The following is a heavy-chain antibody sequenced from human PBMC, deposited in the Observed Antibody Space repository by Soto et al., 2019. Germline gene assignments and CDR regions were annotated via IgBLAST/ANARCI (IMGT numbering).Heavy chain of an antibody. J-gene: IGHJ5*02. V-gene: IGHV4-4*07. D-gene: IGHD2-15*01. CDR1: GGTISSYH. CDR2: IDTSGST. Sequence: SETLSLTCTVSGGTISSYHWSWIRQPAGKGLEWIGSIDTSGSTNYNPSLKSRITMSVDKSKNQFSLKLSSVTAADTAVYYCARERYCSGGSCYPRPGWFDPWGQGTLVTVSS. CDR3: ARERYCSGGSCYPRPGWFDP.